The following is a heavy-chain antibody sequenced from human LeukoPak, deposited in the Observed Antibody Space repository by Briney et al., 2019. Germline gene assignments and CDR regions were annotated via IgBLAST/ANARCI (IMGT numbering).Heavy chain of an antibody. CDR2: VKQDGSEK. J-gene: IGHJ4*02. Sequence: GGSLRLSCAASGFTFSSYWMSWVRQAPGKGLEWVANVKQDGSEKYYVDSVKGRFTISRDNSKNTLYLQMNSLRAEDTAVYYCAKDMAQITMIVVGSFDYWGQGTLVTVSS. CDR3: AKDMAQITMIVVGSFDY. D-gene: IGHD3-22*01. CDR1: GFTFSSYW. V-gene: IGHV3-7*03.